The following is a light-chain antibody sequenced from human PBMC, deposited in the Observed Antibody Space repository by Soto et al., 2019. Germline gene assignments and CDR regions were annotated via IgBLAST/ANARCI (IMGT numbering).Light chain of an antibody. CDR1: SSNIGTYT. Sequence: QSVLTQTPSASGTPGQRVTISCSGSSSNIGTYTVNWFQHLPGSAPKLIIYNSNQRPSWIPDRFSGSKSGTSASLAISGLQAEDEAVFYCAAWDVRLEAPGFGGGTKLTVL. CDR2: NSN. J-gene: IGLJ3*02. V-gene: IGLV1-44*01. CDR3: AAWDVRLEAPG.